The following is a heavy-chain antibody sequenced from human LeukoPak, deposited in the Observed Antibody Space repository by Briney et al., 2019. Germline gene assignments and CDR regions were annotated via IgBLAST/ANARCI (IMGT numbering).Heavy chain of an antibody. V-gene: IGHV4-31*03. D-gene: IGHD4-17*01. J-gene: IGHJ5*02. CDR2: IYYSGST. Sequence: TSETLSLTCTVSGGSISSGGYYWSWIRQHPGKGLEWIRYIYYSGSTYYNPSLKSRVTISVDTSKNQFSLKLSSVTAADTAVYYCARDSSLIGDDYGDYVSGWFDPWGQGTLVTVSS. CDR1: GGSISSGGYY. CDR3: ARDSSLIGDDYGDYVSGWFDP.